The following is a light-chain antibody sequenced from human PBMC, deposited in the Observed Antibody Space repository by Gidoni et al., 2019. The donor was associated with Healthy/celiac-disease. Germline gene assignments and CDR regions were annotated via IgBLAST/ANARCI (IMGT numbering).Light chain of an antibody. V-gene: IGKV1-33*01. CDR1: QDISNY. Sequence: DIQMTQSPSSLSASVGDRVTITCQASQDISNYLHWYQQKPGKAPKLLISDASNLETEVPSRFSGSGSGTDFTFTISSLQPEDIATYYCQQYDNLPRTFGQGTKLEIK. J-gene: IGKJ2*01. CDR3: QQYDNLPRT. CDR2: DAS.